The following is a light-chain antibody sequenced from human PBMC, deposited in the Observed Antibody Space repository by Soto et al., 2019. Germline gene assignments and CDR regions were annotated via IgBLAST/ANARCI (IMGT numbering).Light chain of an antibody. V-gene: IGKV1-12*01. CDR1: QNIGTW. J-gene: IGKJ4*01. CDR2: GAS. Sequence: DIQMTQSPSSVSASIGDRVTITCRASQNIGTWLAWYQQKPGKAPKNLIYGASNLLGGVPSRFSGSGSGTDFTLTITNLQPEDFASYYCQQANHFPLTFGGGTRVDIK. CDR3: QQANHFPLT.